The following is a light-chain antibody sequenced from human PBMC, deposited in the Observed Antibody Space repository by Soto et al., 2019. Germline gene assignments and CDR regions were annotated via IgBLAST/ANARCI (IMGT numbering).Light chain of an antibody. V-gene: IGKV3-20*01. CDR2: GAS. CDR3: QQYGSSYT. J-gene: IGKJ2*01. CDR1: QSVSSSY. Sequence: EIVLTQSPGTLSLSPGERATLSCRASQSVSSSYLAWYQQKPGQAPRLLIYGASSRATGIPDRFSGSGSGTDFTLTISRLEPEDFAMYYWQQYGSSYTFGQGTKLEIK.